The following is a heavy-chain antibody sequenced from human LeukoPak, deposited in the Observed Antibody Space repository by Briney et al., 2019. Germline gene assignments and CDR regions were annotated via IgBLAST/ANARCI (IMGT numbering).Heavy chain of an antibody. J-gene: IGHJ6*02. CDR1: GGSVSSGDDY. V-gene: IGHV4-61*08. Sequence: SETLSLTCSVSGGSVSSGDDYWSWIRQPPGKGLEWIGYVDYNGNSEYDPSLKSRVTISVATSKNQFSLKLTSLTAADTAVYYCARVRSGISSDWYYYYYAMDVWGQGTTVTVSS. CDR2: VDYNGNS. D-gene: IGHD6-19*01. CDR3: ARVRSGISSDWYYYYYAMDV.